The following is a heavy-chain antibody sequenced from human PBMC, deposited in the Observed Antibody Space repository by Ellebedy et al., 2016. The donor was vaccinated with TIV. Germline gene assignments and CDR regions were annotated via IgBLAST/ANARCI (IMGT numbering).Heavy chain of an antibody. J-gene: IGHJ4*02. CDR1: GYTFTGYY. V-gene: IGHV1-3*01. Sequence: AASVKVSCKASGYTFTGYYMHWVRQAPGQRLEWMAWIHAGDGNTKYSHNFQGRVTLTTDTSASTVYMELSSLRSEDTAVYYCSRPSLPMAGTLDYWGQGTLVTVSS. CDR2: IHAGDGNT. CDR3: SRPSLPMAGTLDY. D-gene: IGHD6-19*01.